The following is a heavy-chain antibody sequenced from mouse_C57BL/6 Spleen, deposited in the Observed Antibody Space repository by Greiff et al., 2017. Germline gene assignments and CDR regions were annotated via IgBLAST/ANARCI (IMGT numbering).Heavy chain of an antibody. V-gene: IGHV1-62-2*01. CDR1: GYTFTEYT. CDR3: ARHEKGDGYSTPFAY. CDR2: FYPGSGSI. D-gene: IGHD2-3*01. J-gene: IGHJ3*01. Sequence: VHLVESGAELVNPGASVKLSCKASGYTFTEYTIHWVKQRSGQGLEWIGWFYPGSGSIKYNEKFKDKATLTADKSTSTVYMELSRLTSEDSAVYFCARHEKGDGYSTPFAYWGQGTLVTVSA.